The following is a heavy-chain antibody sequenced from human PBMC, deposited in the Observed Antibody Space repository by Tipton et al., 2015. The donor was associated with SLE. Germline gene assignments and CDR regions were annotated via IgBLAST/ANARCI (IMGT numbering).Heavy chain of an antibody. CDR1: GGSFTMYY. CDR3: AAQGGNWFDP. CDR2: INHSGST. D-gene: IGHD2-15*01. J-gene: IGHJ5*02. Sequence: TLSLTCAVSGGSFTMYYWSWIRQSAGKGLEWIAEINHSGSTNYNPSLKARVTLSADTSKNQVSLKLASVTVADTAVYYCAAQGGNWFDPWGQGILVTVSS. V-gene: IGHV4-34*01.